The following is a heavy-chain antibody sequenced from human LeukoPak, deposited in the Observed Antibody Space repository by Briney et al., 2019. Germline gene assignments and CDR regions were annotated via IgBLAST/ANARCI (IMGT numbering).Heavy chain of an antibody. CDR1: GFTFSSYG. Sequence: PGGSLRLSCAASGFTFSSYGMSWVRQAPGRGLEWVSAISSSGGSTYYADSVKGRFTISRDNSKNTLYLQMNSLRAEDTAVYYCAKSGITIFGVVPTWGQGTLVTVSS. D-gene: IGHD3-3*01. J-gene: IGHJ5*02. V-gene: IGHV3-23*01. CDR3: AKSGITIFGVVPT. CDR2: ISSSGGST.